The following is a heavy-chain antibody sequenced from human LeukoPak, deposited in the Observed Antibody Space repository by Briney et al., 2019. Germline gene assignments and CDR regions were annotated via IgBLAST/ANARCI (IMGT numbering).Heavy chain of an antibody. J-gene: IGHJ3*02. Sequence: SETLSLTCTVSGGSISSGGYSWSWIRQHPGKGLEWIGYIYYSGSTYYNPSLNSRVTISVDTSKNQFSLKLSSVTAADTAVYYCARVGGNPASDAFDIWGQGTMVTVSS. CDR1: GGSISSGGYS. V-gene: IGHV4-31*03. CDR3: ARVGGNPASDAFDI. CDR2: IYYSGST. D-gene: IGHD4-23*01.